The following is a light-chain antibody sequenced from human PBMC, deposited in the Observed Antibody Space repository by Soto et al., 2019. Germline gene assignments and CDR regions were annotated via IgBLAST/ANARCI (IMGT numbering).Light chain of an antibody. CDR1: GSNLGNNY. CDR2: DNN. Sequence: QSVLTQPPSVSAAPGKKVTISCSGRGSNLGNNYVSWYQQLPGTAPKLLIYDNNKRPPWTPDRFSGSRSDTSATLGITGLQTGDEADYYCGTWDSRLSGYAFGTGTKVTVL. V-gene: IGLV1-51*01. CDR3: GTWDSRLSGYA. J-gene: IGLJ1*01.